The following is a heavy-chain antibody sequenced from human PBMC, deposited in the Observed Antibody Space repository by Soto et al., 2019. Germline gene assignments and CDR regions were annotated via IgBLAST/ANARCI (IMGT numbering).Heavy chain of an antibody. D-gene: IGHD2-8*01. CDR2: IYYSGST. V-gene: IGHV4-31*03. CDR1: GGSISSGGYY. J-gene: IGHJ4*02. CDR3: AANVLEMARFDY. Sequence: SETLSLTCTVSGGSISSGGYYWSWIRQHPGKGLEWIGYIYYSGSTYYNPSLKSRVTISVDTSKNQFSLKLSSVTAADTAVYYCAANVLEMARFDYWGQGTLVTVSS.